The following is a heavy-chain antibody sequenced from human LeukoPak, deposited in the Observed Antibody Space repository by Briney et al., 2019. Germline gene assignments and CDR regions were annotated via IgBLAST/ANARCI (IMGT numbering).Heavy chain of an antibody. CDR1: GYTFTSYL. CDR2: ISAYNGNT. CDR3: ARDASKYYYDSSGSLLYFQH. J-gene: IGHJ1*01. D-gene: IGHD3-22*01. Sequence: ASVKVSCKASGYTFTSYLINWVRQAPGQGLVWMGWISAYNGNTNYAQKLQDRVTMTTDTSTSTAYMELRSLRSDDTAVYYCARDASKYYYDSSGSLLYFQHWGQGTLVTVSS. V-gene: IGHV1-18*01.